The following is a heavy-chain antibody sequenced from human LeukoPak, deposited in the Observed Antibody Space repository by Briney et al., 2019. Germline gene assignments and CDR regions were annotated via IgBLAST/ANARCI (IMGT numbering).Heavy chain of an antibody. J-gene: IGHJ4*02. CDR1: GYTFTSYD. V-gene: IGHV1-18*01. CDR2: ISAYNGNT. CDR3: ARVHRYCSGGSCYDY. Sequence: ASVKVSCKASGYTFTSYDINWVRQAPGQGLEWMGWISAYNGNTNYAQKLQGRVTMTSDTSTSTAYMELRSLRSDDTAVYYCARVHRYCSGGSCYDYWGQGTLVTVSS. D-gene: IGHD2-15*01.